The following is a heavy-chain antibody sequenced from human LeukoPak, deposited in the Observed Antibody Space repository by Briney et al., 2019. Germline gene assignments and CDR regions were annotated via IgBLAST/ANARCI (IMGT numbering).Heavy chain of an antibody. CDR1: GFTFSNNV. CDR3: AKVTYDYVWGSYET. J-gene: IGHJ5*02. V-gene: IGHV3-30*04. CDR2: ISYDGSTK. Sequence: GGSLRLSCAASGFTFSNNVMHWVRQAPGKGLEWVTVISYDGSTKNDADSVKGRFTISRDNSKNKLYLQMNSLRAEDTAVYYCAKVTYDYVWGSYETWGQGNLVTVSS. D-gene: IGHD3-16*01.